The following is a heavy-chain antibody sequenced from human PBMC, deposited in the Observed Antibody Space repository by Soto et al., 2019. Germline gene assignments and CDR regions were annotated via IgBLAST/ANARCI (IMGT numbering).Heavy chain of an antibody. CDR3: ARWSGDDYYFDS. D-gene: IGHD3-10*01. V-gene: IGHV1-46*01. CDR1: GYTFTSYY. CDR2: ITPSGGSP. Sequence: GASVKVSCKASGYTFTSYYMHWVRQAPGQGLEWMGIITPSGGSPSYAQKFQGRVTMTRDTSTSTVYMELSSLRSEDTAVYYCARWSGDDYYFDSWGQGTLVTVSA. J-gene: IGHJ4*02.